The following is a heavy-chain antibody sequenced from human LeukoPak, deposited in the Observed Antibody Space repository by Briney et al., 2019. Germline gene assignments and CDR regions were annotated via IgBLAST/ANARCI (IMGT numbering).Heavy chain of an antibody. CDR2: IIPIFGTA. Sequence: SVKVSCKASGGTFSSCAISWVRQAPGQGLEWMGRIIPIFGTANYAQKFQGRVTITTDESTSTACMELSSLRSEDTAVYYCARGHDVYSSGWYKFDYWGQGTLVTVSS. J-gene: IGHJ4*02. CDR3: ARGHDVYSSGWYKFDY. D-gene: IGHD6-19*01. V-gene: IGHV1-69*05. CDR1: GGTFSSCA.